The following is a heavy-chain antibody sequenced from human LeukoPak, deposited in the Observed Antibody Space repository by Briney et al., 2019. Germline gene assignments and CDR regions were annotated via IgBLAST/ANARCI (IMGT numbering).Heavy chain of an antibody. Sequence: ASVKVSCKASGYTFTSYGISWVRQAPGQGLEWMGWISAYNGNTNYAQKLQGRVTMTTDTSTSTAYMELRSLRSDDTAVYCCAREALRYFDWLWNGIDYWGQGTLVTVSS. J-gene: IGHJ4*02. D-gene: IGHD3-9*01. CDR3: AREALRYFDWLWNGIDY. V-gene: IGHV1-18*01. CDR2: ISAYNGNT. CDR1: GYTFTSYG.